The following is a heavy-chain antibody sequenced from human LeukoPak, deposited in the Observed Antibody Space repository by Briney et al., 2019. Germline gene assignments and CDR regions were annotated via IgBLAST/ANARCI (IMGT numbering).Heavy chain of an antibody. CDR3: AAWRDVDIVATPEPY. CDR2: IIPIFGTA. D-gene: IGHD5-12*01. V-gene: IGHV1-69*06. Sequence: SVKVSCKASGGTFSSYAISWVRQAPGQGLEWMGGIIPIFGTANYAQKFQGRVAITAHKSTSTAYMELSSLRSEDTAVYYCAAWRDVDIVATPEPYWGQGTLVTVSS. CDR1: GGTFSSYA. J-gene: IGHJ4*02.